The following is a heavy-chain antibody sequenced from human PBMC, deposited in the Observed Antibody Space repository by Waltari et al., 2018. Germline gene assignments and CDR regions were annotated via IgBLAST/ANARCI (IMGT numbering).Heavy chain of an antibody. V-gene: IGHV4-34*01. D-gene: IGHD3-3*01. J-gene: IGHJ4*02. Sequence: QVQLQQWGAGLLKPSETLSLTCAVSGGSFSGYYWSWIRQPPGKGLEWIGEINHSGSTNYNPSLKSRVTISVDTSKNQFSLKLSSVTAADTAVYYCARTILEWLLPDYWGQGTLVTVSS. CDR2: INHSGST. CDR1: GGSFSGYY. CDR3: ARTILEWLLPDY.